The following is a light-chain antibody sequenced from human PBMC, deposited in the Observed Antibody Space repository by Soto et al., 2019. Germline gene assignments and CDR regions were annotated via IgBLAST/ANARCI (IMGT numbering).Light chain of an antibody. CDR2: DAL. J-gene: IGKJ2*01. V-gene: IGKV1-39*01. CDR3: QQSYSAPYT. Sequence: DIQMTQSPSSLSASVGDRVTITCRASQSISISLNWYQQKPGKAPKLLIFDALSLQSGVTSSFSGSGSGTDFTLTISSLQPEDFATYYCQQSYSAPYTFGQGTKLEIK. CDR1: QSISIS.